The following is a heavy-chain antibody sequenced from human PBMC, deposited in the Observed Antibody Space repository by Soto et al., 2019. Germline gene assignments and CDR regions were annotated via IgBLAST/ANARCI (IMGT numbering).Heavy chain of an antibody. D-gene: IGHD3-22*01. V-gene: IGHV1-3*01. CDR2: INAGNGNT. Sequence: QVQLVQSGAEVKKPGASVKVSCKASGYTFTSYAMHWVRQAPGQRLEWMGWINAGNGNTKYSQKFQGRVTITRDTXASTAYMELSSLRSEDTAVYYCARAAWYDSRTPFDYWGQGTLVTVSS. J-gene: IGHJ4*02. CDR3: ARAAWYDSRTPFDY. CDR1: GYTFTSYA.